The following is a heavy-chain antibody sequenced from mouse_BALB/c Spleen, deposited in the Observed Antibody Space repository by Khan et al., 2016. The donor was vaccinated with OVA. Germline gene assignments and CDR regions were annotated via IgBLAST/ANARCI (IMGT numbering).Heavy chain of an antibody. V-gene: IGHV1-4*01. CDR3: VRDGAYQRKDGWFAY. D-gene: IGHD2-10*01. CDR2: INPSNGYT. Sequence: QVQLQQSGAELARPGASVKMSCKASGYTFTSYTIHWIKKRPGQGLEWIGYINPSNGYTNYTQKFKDKATLTTDKSSTTAYLQLSSLTSDDSAVYDSVRDGAYQRKDGWFAYWGQGTLVTVSA. J-gene: IGHJ3*01. CDR1: GYTFTSYT.